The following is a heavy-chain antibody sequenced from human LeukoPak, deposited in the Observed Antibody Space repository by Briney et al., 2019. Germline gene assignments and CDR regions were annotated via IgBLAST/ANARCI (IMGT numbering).Heavy chain of an antibody. Sequence: GRSLRLSCAASGFTFSSYGMNWVRQAPGKGLEWVSSISSSSSYIYYADSVKGRFTISRDNAKNSLYLQMNSLRAEDTAVYYCASFQVVAATPYYYYYGMDVWGQGTTVTVSS. D-gene: IGHD2-15*01. CDR3: ASFQVVAATPYYYYYGMDV. J-gene: IGHJ6*02. V-gene: IGHV3-21*01. CDR2: ISSSSSYI. CDR1: GFTFSSYG.